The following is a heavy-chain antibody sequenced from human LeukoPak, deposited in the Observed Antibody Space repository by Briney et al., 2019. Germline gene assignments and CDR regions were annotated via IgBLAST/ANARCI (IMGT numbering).Heavy chain of an antibody. Sequence: GGSLRLSCIASGFTFTGYAMHWVRQAPGKGLEWVAFIAYDGGNTYYADSVKGRFTISRDSSKSTLYLQMNSLRVEDTAVYYCARERTGYYMEVWGKGTTATVSS. CDR3: ARERTGYYMEV. J-gene: IGHJ6*03. V-gene: IGHV3-30*02. CDR1: GFTFTGYA. D-gene: IGHD1-1*01. CDR2: IAYDGGNT.